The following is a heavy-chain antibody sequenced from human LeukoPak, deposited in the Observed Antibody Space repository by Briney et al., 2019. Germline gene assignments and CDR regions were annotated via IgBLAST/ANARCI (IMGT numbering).Heavy chain of an antibody. CDR1: GFTFSNYW. CDR3: ARGAKWAYYFDY. D-gene: IGHD1-26*01. Sequence: GGSLRLSCVASGFTFSNYWMHWVRQVPGKGPEWVSRINKDGSITNFADSVKGRFTISRDNAKDTLYLHMNSLTAEDTAVYYCARGAKWAYYFDYWGQGTLVTVSS. J-gene: IGHJ4*02. CDR2: INKDGSIT. V-gene: IGHV3-74*01.